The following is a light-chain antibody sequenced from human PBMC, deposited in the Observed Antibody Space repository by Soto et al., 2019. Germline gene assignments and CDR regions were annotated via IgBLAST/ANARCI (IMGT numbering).Light chain of an antibody. J-gene: IGKJ5*01. CDR2: AAS. Sequence: IQLTQSPSSLSASVGDSVTITCRASQGISSYLAWYQQKKGKAPKILIYAASTLQSGVPSRFRGSGSGTDCTLTISSLQPEDFETYYCQQLNSYPFTFGQGTRLEIK. CDR3: QQLNSYPFT. CDR1: QGISSY. V-gene: IGKV1-9*01.